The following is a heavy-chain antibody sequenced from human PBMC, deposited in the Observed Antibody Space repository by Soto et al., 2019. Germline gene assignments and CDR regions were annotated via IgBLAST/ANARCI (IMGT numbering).Heavy chain of an antibody. V-gene: IGHV3-15*07. CDR3: TTSGGGSGWSF. D-gene: IGHD6-19*01. Sequence: EVQLVESGGGLVKPGGSLRLSCAASGLTFSNAEMTCVRQAPGKGRKWVGGIRGKGDGGPTHYAEPVKYRVLILRDDSDNMVSLQMNSLKTDDTAVYYCTTSGGGSGWSFWGQGTLVTVSS. CDR1: GLTFSNAE. J-gene: IGHJ4*02. CDR2: IRGKGDGGPT.